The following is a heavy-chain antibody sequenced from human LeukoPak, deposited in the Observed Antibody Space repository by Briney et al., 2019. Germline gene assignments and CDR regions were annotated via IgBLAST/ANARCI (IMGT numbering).Heavy chain of an antibody. D-gene: IGHD6-13*01. CDR2: IIPIFGTA. Sequence: GASVKVSCKASGGTFSSYAISWVRQAPGQGLEWMGGIIPIFGTANYAQKFQGRVTITADKSTSTAYMELSSLRSEDTAVYYCARKIAAAPDAFDVWGQGTMVTVSS. J-gene: IGHJ3*01. V-gene: IGHV1-69*06. CDR1: GGTFSSYA. CDR3: ARKIAAAPDAFDV.